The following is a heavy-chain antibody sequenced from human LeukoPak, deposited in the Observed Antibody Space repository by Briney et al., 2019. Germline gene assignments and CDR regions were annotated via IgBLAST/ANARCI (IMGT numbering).Heavy chain of an antibody. D-gene: IGHD1-26*01. V-gene: IGHV3-21*01. Sequence: PGGSLRLSCAASGFTFNSHWMSWVRQAPGKGLEWVSSIGVGSTSISYTDSVKGRFTISRDDAKNSLFLQLNSLRAEDTAVYYCGVPGTHGAAFDYWGQGTLVTVSS. CDR3: GVPGTHGAAFDY. CDR2: IGVGSTSI. J-gene: IGHJ4*02. CDR1: GFTFNSHW.